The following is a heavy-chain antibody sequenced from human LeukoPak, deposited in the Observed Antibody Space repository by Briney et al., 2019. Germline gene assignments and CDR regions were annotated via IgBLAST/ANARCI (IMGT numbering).Heavy chain of an antibody. J-gene: IGHJ6*03. CDR1: GFTFSSYW. V-gene: IGHV3-7*01. Sequence: GGSLRLSCAASGFTFSSYWMSWVRQAPGKGLEWVANIKQDGSEKYYVDSVKGRFTISRDNAKNSLYLQMNSLRAEDTAVYYCARRGYYYDSSGYYISKYYYYMDVWGKGTTVTVSS. D-gene: IGHD3-22*01. CDR2: IKQDGSEK. CDR3: ARRGYYYDSSGYYISKYYYYMDV.